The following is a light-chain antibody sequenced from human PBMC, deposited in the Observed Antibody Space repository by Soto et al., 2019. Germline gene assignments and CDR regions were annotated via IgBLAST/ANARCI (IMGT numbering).Light chain of an antibody. J-gene: IGKJ5*01. CDR1: QSVSSSF. Sequence: EIVMTQSPGTLSLSPGERATLSCRASQSVSSSFLAWYQQKPGQAPRLLIYAASSRATGIPNRFSGSGSGTEFTLTISRLQPEDFAVYYCQQYGSSPLITFGQGTRLEIK. CDR3: QQYGSSPLIT. CDR2: AAS. V-gene: IGKV3-20*01.